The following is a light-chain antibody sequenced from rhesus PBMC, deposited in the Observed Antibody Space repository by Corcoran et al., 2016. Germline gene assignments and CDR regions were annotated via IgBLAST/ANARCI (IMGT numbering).Light chain of an antibody. CDR1: QSVSSK. CDR3: QETSNLWT. J-gene: IGKJ1*01. V-gene: IGKV3-31*02. CDR2: GAS. Sequence: EIVMTQSPATLSLSPGETATISCRTSQSVSSKLAWYQQKPGQAPRLLIYGASSRATGIPERLSGSGSGTDFTLTSSSLEPEDFAVYYCQETSNLWTFGQGTKVEIK.